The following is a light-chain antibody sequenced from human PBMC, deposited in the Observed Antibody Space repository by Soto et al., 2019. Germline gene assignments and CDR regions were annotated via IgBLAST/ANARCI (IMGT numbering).Light chain of an antibody. V-gene: IGKV3-15*01. Sequence: EIEMTQSPATISVSPGKIAILSCRASESVGTNLAWYQHKFGQAPRLLIYGASVRATGIPARFSGSGSGTEFTLTISSLQSEDFAVYYCLKHTSYPWKCGQGNKGAIK. CDR3: LKHTSYPWK. J-gene: IGKJ1*01. CDR2: GAS. CDR1: ESVGTN.